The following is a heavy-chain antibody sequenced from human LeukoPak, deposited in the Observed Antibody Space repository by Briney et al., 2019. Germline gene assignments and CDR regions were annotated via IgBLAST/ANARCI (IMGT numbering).Heavy chain of an antibody. CDR2: IYPGDSDI. V-gene: IGHV5-51*01. Sequence: GEALQLPGLCSGFRFTIYWIGWVRRMPGKGLEWMGFIYPGDSDIRYSPSFQGQVTISADKSISTAYLQWSSLKASDTAMYYCARHTTLGNYYAMDVWGQGTTVTVSS. CDR1: GFRFTIYW. CDR3: ARHTTLGNYYAMDV. J-gene: IGHJ6*02. D-gene: IGHD1-26*01.